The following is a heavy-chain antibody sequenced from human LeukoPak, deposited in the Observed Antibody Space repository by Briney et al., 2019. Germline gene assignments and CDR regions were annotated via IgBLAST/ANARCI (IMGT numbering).Heavy chain of an antibody. D-gene: IGHD3-3*01. Sequence: SETLSLTCTVSGGSISSYYWSWIRQPPGKGLEWIGYIYYSGSTNYNPSLKSRVTISVDTSKNQFSLKLSSATAADTAVYYCAGTTYYDFWSGYHTNSRFDYWGQGTLVTVSS. CDR1: GGSISSYY. CDR2: IYYSGST. CDR3: AGTTYYDFWSGYHTNSRFDY. V-gene: IGHV4-59*08. J-gene: IGHJ4*02.